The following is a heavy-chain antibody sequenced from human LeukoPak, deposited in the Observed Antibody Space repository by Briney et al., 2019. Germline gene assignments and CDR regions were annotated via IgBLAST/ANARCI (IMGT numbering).Heavy chain of an antibody. J-gene: IGHJ6*03. D-gene: IGHD4-23*01. Sequence: PGGSLRLSCAASGFTFSSFPMHWVRQAPGKGLEWVAVISYDGSKKYYADSVKGRISISRDNFKNTLSLQMNNLRVGDTAVYYCARTPVVTGNYYFYYMGVWGKGTTVTVSS. CDR1: GFTFSSFP. CDR3: ARTPVVTGNYYFYYMGV. V-gene: IGHV3-30*04. CDR2: ISYDGSKK.